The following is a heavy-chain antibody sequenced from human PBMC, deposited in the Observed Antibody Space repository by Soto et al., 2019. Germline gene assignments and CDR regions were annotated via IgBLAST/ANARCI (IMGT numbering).Heavy chain of an antibody. CDR1: GGSFSGYY. CDR2: INHSGST. Sequence: SETLSLTCAVYGGSFSGYYWSWIRQPPGKGLEWIGEINHSGSTNYNPSLKSRVTISVDTSKNQFSLKLSSVTAADTAVYYCARVEGRIRKYCISTSCYLSGWLDPWCQGPLVTVSS. V-gene: IGHV4-34*01. J-gene: IGHJ5*02. D-gene: IGHD2-2*01. CDR3: ARVEGRIRKYCISTSCYLSGWLDP.